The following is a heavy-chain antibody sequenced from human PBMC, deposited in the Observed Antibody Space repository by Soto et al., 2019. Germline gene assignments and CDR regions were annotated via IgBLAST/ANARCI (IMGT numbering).Heavy chain of an antibody. CDR2: IVPMFGTS. CDR3: NRGSEYDFWSGYL. D-gene: IGHD3-3*01. Sequence: QERLVQSGAEVRKPGSSVKVSCKVTGGTSTRYAINWVRQAPGQGLEWMGGIVPMFGTSKYAQKFQGRVTITADTSPNIAYMELRRLRSEVTAVYSCNRGSEYDFWSGYLWGQGTLVSVSS. V-gene: IGHV1-69*06. J-gene: IGHJ4*02. CDR1: GGTSTRYA.